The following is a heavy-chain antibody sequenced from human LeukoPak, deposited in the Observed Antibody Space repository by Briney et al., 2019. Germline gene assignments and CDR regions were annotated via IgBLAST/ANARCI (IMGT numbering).Heavy chain of an antibody. D-gene: IGHD3-22*01. CDR1: GGSISSYY. CDR2: IYYSGST. Sequence: SETLSLTCTVSGGSISSYYWSWIRQPPGKGLEWIGYIYYSGSTYYNPSLRSRVTISVDTSKNQFSLKLSSVTAADTAVYYCARSSEGRYYYDSSGFSYYYYYMDVWGKGTTVTIS. V-gene: IGHV4-59*01. J-gene: IGHJ6*03. CDR3: ARSSEGRYYYDSSGFSYYYYYMDV.